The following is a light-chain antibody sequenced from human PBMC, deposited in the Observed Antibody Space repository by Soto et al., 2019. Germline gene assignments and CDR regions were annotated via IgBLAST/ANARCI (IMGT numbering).Light chain of an antibody. J-gene: IGKJ1*01. V-gene: IGKV3-20*01. CDR2: GAS. CDR1: QSVSSSY. CDR3: QQYGSSPS. Sequence: EIVLTQSPGALSLSPGESATLSCRASQSVSSSYLAWYQQKPGQAPRLLIYGASSRATGIPDRFSGSGSGTDFTVTISRLEPEDFAVYYCQQYGSSPSFGQGTKVEIK.